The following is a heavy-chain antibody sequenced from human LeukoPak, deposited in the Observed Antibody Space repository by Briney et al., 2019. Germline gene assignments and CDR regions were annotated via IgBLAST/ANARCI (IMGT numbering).Heavy chain of an antibody. J-gene: IGHJ6*02. D-gene: IGHD1-26*01. Sequence: GGYLRLYCAASGFTFSSYWMQWVRQAQGKGLVWVSRINSDGSSTSYADYVKGRFTISRDNAKNTLYLQMNSLRAEDTAGYYCARGGSYQKRSQHYYYYYGMDVWGQGTTVTVSS. CDR2: INSDGSST. CDR1: GFTFSSYW. V-gene: IGHV3-74*01. CDR3: ARGGSYQKRSQHYYYYYGMDV.